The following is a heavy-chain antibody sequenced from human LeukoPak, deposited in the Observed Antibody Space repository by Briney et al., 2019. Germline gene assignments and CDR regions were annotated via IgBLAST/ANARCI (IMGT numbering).Heavy chain of an antibody. CDR3: AELGITMMGGV. CDR1: RFTFSSYE. Sequence: GGSLRLSRAPPRFTFSSYEMNSVRHGPGRGLEWGSYISISGSTIYSAHSVKGRFTTSTDKAKKSLYLHINSLRAPDTPVYYFAELGITMMGGVWGKGTTVTISS. CDR2: ISISGSTI. V-gene: IGHV3-48*03. D-gene: IGHD3-22*01. J-gene: IGHJ6*04.